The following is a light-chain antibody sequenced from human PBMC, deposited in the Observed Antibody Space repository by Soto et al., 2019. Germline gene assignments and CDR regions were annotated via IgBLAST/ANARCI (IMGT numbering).Light chain of an antibody. V-gene: IGLV1-44*01. CDR3: AAWDASLDGYV. Sequence: QSVLTQPPSASGTPGQRVTISCSTSSSNLGDNAVNWYQHVPGTAPKLLIYNYDQRPSGVPDRFSGSKSGTSASLAISGPQSEDEADYYCAAWDASLDGYVFGTGTKVTV. CDR2: NYD. CDR1: SSNLGDNA. J-gene: IGLJ1*01.